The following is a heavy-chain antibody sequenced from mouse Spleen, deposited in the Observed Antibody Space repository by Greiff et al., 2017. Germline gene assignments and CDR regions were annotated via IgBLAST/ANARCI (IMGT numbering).Heavy chain of an antibody. CDR2: INPSSGYT. Sequence: VQLQQSGAELARPGASVKMSCKASGYTFTSYTMHWVKQRPGQGLEWIGYINPSSGYTKYNQKFKDKATLTADKSSSTAYMQLSSLTSEDSAVYYCARGDYSNPWFAYWGQGTLVTVSA. CDR1: GYTFTSYT. CDR3: ARGDYSNPWFAY. V-gene: IGHV1-4*01. J-gene: IGHJ3*01. D-gene: IGHD2-5*01.